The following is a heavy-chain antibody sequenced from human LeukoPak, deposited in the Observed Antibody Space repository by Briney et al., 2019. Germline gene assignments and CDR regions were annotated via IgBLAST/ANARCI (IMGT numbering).Heavy chain of an antibody. J-gene: IGHJ4*02. CDR3: ARDHADYVGYFFFDY. CDR1: GFTFNNYA. Sequence: GGSLRLSCAASGFTFNNYAMNWVRQAPGKGLEWVSSISGGGETTYYADSAKGRFTISRDNSQNTLYLQMNSLRAEDTAVYYCARDHADYVGYFFFDYWGQGTLVTVSS. CDR2: ISGGGETT. D-gene: IGHD4-17*01. V-gene: IGHV3-23*01.